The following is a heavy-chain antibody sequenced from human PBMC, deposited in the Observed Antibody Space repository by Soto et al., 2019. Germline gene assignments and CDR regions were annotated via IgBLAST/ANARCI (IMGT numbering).Heavy chain of an antibody. CDR2: IIPILGIA. D-gene: IGHD3-10*01. CDR1: GGTFSSYT. CDR3: ARDQGYGSGRDWYFDL. J-gene: IGHJ2*01. Sequence: QVQLVQSGAEVKKPGSSVKVSCKASGGTFSSYTISWVRQAPGQGLEWMGRIIPILGIANYAQKFQGRVTITAEKSTSTAYMELSSLRSEDTAVYYCARDQGYGSGRDWYFDLWGRGTLVTVSS. V-gene: IGHV1-69*08.